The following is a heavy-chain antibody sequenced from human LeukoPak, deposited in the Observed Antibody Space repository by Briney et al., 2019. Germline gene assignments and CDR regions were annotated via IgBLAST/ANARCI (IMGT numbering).Heavy chain of an antibody. Sequence: ASVKVSCKASGGTFSSYAISWVRQAPGQGLEWMGRIIPILGIANYAQKFQGRVTITRNTSISTAYMELSSLRSEDTAVYYCAREGGGEAFDIWGQGTMVTVSS. CDR1: GGTFSSYA. V-gene: IGHV1-69*04. J-gene: IGHJ3*02. D-gene: IGHD3-16*01. CDR3: AREGGGEAFDI. CDR2: IIPILGIA.